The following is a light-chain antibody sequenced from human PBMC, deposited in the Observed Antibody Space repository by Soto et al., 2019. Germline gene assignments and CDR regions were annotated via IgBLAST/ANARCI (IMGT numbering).Light chain of an antibody. CDR1: SSDVGNYNL. J-gene: IGLJ2*01. Sequence: SALTQPASVSGSPGQSITISCTGTSSDVGNYNLVSWYQQHPGKAPKLMIYEGSKRPSGVSNRFSGSKSGNTASLTISGLQADDEADYYCSSYVGSSTLLFGGGTKLTVL. CDR3: SSYVGSSTLL. CDR2: EGS. V-gene: IGLV2-23*01.